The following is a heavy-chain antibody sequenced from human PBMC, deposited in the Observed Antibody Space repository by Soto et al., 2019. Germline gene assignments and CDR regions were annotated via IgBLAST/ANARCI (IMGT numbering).Heavy chain of an antibody. CDR3: AKGRYDSSGYYFEGDAFDI. V-gene: IGHV3-43*01. J-gene: IGHJ3*02. Sequence: PGGSLRLSCAASGFTFDDYTMHWVRQAPGKDLEWVSLISWDGGSTYYADSVKGRFTISRDNSKNSLYLQMNSLRTEDTALYYCAKGRYDSSGYYFEGDAFDIWGQGTMVTVSS. CDR1: GFTFDDYT. D-gene: IGHD3-22*01. CDR2: ISWDGGST.